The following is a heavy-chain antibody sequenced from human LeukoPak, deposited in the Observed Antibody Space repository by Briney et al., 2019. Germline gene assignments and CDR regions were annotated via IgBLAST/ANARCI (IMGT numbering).Heavy chain of an antibody. CDR2: IRYDGSNK. D-gene: IGHD2-2*01. V-gene: IGHV3-30*02. CDR3: AKDMIDIVVVPAAIGYYYYYMDV. J-gene: IGHJ6*03. CDR1: GFTFSSCG. Sequence: GGSLRLSCAASGFTFSSCGMHWVRQAPGKGLEWVAFIRYDGSNKYYADSVKGRFTISRDNPKNTLYLQMNSLRAEDTAVYYCAKDMIDIVVVPAAIGYYYYYMDVWGKGTTVTISS.